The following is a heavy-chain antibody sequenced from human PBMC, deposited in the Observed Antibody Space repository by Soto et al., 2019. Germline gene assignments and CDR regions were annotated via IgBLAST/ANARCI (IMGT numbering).Heavy chain of an antibody. D-gene: IGHD2-21*02. CDR2: IFHSGST. CDR3: ARLVNMVTATAGFDY. CDR1: GGSISSNNW. J-gene: IGHJ4*02. Sequence: PSETLSLSCAVSGGSISSNNWWSWVRQPPGKGLEWIGEIFHSGSTNYNPSLKSRVTVLLDKSKNQFSLKLTSVTAADTAVYYCARLVNMVTATAGFDYWGQGILVTVS. V-gene: IGHV4-4*02.